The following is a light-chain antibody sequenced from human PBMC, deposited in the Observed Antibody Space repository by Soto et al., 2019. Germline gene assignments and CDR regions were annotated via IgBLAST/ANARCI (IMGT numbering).Light chain of an antibody. CDR1: QTISTW. Sequence: DIQVTQSPPTLSASVGDRVTITCRASQTISTWMAWYQQKPGKAPKLLVYDASTLQSGVASRFSGSGSGTEFTLIISGLQPDESATYYCQQYTNTNNPWMFGQGTKVEI. CDR2: DAS. J-gene: IGKJ1*01. V-gene: IGKV1-5*01. CDR3: QQYTNTNNPWM.